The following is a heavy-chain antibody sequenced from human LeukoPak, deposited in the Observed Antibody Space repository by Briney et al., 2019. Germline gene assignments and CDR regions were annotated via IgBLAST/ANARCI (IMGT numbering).Heavy chain of an antibody. CDR2: IGYDGSNK. Sequence: GGSLRLSCVASGFTFSSYGIHWVRQAPGKGLEWVAFIGYDGSNKYCRDSVKGRFTISRDNSKNTLYLQMNSLRAEDTAVYYCAKDGYNYYIDYWGQGTLVTVSS. CDR1: GFTFSSYG. D-gene: IGHD5-24*01. CDR3: AKDGYNYYIDY. J-gene: IGHJ4*02. V-gene: IGHV3-30*02.